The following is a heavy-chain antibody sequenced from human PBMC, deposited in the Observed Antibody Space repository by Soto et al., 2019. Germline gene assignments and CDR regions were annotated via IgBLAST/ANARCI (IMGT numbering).Heavy chain of an antibody. CDR1: GFTFSAYT. CDR2: ISSNIDYK. Sequence: GGSLRLSCAASGFTFSAYTMNWVRQAPGKGLEWVSSISSNIDYKYYAVSVKGRFTISRDNDKNSLYLQMSSLRAEDTAVYYCARDYKRFSCGYPAFDSWGQGTLVTVTS. D-gene: IGHD3-22*01. J-gene: IGHJ4*02. V-gene: IGHV3-21*01. CDR3: ARDYKRFSCGYPAFDS.